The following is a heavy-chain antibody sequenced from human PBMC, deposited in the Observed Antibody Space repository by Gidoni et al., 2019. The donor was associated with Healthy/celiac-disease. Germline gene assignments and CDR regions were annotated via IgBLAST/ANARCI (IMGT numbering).Heavy chain of an antibody. CDR1: GGSISSRSSY. D-gene: IGHD6-13*01. J-gene: IGHJ4*02. CDR3: AREYSSSLD. V-gene: IGHV4-39*07. CDR2: IYYSGST. Sequence: QLQLPESAPGLVKPSETLSLTCTVSGGSISSRSSYGGWLRQPPGKGREWIGSIYYSGSTYYNPSLKSRVTISVDTSKNRFSRKRSSVTAADTAVYYWAREYSSSLDWGQGTLVTVSS.